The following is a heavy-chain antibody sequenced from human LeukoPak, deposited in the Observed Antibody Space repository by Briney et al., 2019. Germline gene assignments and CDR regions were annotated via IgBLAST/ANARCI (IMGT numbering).Heavy chain of an antibody. Sequence: AVLMFCKASCYTFTSYGISWLRQAPGRGLEWMVGIIHIFGSANYAQKFQGRDTIIADESTSTAYMVLSSRRTDANAVNYCARGRITMVRGVITPLAYYYYYMDGWGKGTTVTICS. CDR2: IIHIFGSA. J-gene: IGHJ6*03. CDR3: ARGRITMVRGVITPLAYYYYYMDG. D-gene: IGHD3-10*01. CDR1: CYTFTSYG. V-gene: IGHV1-69*01.